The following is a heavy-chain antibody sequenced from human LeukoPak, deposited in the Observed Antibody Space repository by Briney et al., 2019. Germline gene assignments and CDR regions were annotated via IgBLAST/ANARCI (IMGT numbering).Heavy chain of an antibody. CDR2: INHSGST. CDR1: GGSFSGHD. J-gene: IGHJ4*02. D-gene: IGHD3-3*01. V-gene: IGHV4-34*01. Sequence: SETLSLTCAVYGGSFSGHDWSWIRQPPGKGLEWIGEINHSGSTNYNPSLESRVTISVDTSTNHFSLSLTSVTAADTAVYYCAGGQYYDLWRGYYVDWGQGTPVTV. CDR3: AGGQYYDLWRGYYVD.